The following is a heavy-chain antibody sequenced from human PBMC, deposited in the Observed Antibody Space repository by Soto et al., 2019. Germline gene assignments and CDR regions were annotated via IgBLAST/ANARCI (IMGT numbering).Heavy chain of an antibody. Sequence: EVQLLESGGGLVQPGGSLRLSCAASGFTFSSYAMRWVRQAPGKGLEWVSAISGSGGSTYYADSVKGRFTISRDNSKNTLYLQMNSLRAEDTAVYDGAKDFPSVSIVVVPAAMPDNWCDPWGQGTRVTVSS. V-gene: IGHV3-23*01. J-gene: IGHJ5*02. CDR2: ISGSGGST. CDR1: GFTFSSYA. CDR3: AKDFPSVSIVVVPAAMPDNWCDP. D-gene: IGHD2-2*01.